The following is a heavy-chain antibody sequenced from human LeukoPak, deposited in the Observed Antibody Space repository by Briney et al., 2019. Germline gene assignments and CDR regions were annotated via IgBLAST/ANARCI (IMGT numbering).Heavy chain of an antibody. V-gene: IGHV1-2*02. CDR3: ARDGAFDI. CDR1: GYTFTGYY. CDR2: INPDSGDT. J-gene: IGHJ3*02. Sequence: ASVKVSCKASGYTFTGYYMHWVRQAPGQGLEWMGWINPDSGDTNYAQKFQGRVTMTRDTSINTVYMEVSGLRFDDTAMYYCARDGAFDIWGQGTMVTVSS.